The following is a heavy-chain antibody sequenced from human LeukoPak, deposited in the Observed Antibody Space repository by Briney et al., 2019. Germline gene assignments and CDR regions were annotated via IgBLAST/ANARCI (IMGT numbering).Heavy chain of an antibody. V-gene: IGHV1-18*01. J-gene: IGHJ5*02. CDR2: ISPYNGKT. CDR1: GYTFNTCG. Sequence: ASVKVSCKASGYTFNTCGITWVRQARGQGLEWMGWISPYNGKTKYAQKVQDRVTMTTDTSTSTVYMELRSLRSDDTAVYYCARGLGIGAAGTSWFDAWGQGTLVTVSS. CDR3: ARGLGIGAAGTSWFDA. D-gene: IGHD6-13*01.